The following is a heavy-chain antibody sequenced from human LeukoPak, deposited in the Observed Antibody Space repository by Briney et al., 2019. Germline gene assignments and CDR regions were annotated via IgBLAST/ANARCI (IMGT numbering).Heavy chain of an antibody. D-gene: IGHD2-8*01. Sequence: GGSLRLSCAASGFTFSSYSMNWVRQAPGKGLEWVSYISSSSSTIYYADSVKGRFTISRDNAKNSLYLQMNSLRAEDTAVYYCARDPRLDASWFDPWGQGTLVTVSS. CDR1: GFTFSSYS. V-gene: IGHV3-48*01. CDR2: ISSSSSTI. J-gene: IGHJ5*02. CDR3: ARDPRLDASWFDP.